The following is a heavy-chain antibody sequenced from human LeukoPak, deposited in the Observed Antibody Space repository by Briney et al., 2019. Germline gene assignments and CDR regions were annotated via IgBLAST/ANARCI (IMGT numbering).Heavy chain of an antibody. CDR2: INHSGST. CDR3: ATSAVAVHNWFDP. V-gene: IGHV4-34*01. CDR1: GGSFSGYY. D-gene: IGHD6-19*01. Sequence: SETLSLTCAAYGGSFSGYYWSWICQPPGKGLEWIGEINHSGSTNYNPSLKCRVTISVDTSKNQFSLKLSSVTAADTAVYYCATSAVAVHNWFDPWGQGTLVTVSS. J-gene: IGHJ5*02.